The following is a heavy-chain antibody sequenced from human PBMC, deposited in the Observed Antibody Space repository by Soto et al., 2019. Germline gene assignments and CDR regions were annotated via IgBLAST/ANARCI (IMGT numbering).Heavy chain of an antibody. CDR1: GGSFSGYY. V-gene: IGHV4-34*01. Sequence: SETLSLTCAVYGGSFSGYYWSWIRQPPGKGLEWIGEINDSGSTKYNLPLKSRATISVDTSKNQFSLKLSSVTAADTAVYYCARQQQAGAFDIWGQGTMVTVSS. D-gene: IGHD6-13*01. J-gene: IGHJ3*02. CDR2: INDSGST. CDR3: ARQQQAGAFDI.